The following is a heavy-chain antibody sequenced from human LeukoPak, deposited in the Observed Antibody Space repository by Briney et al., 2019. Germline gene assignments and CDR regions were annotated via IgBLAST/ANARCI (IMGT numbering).Heavy chain of an antibody. CDR3: ARGKGVGSTCFDY. D-gene: IGHD3-3*01. V-gene: IGHV4-39*01. CDR2: TSYGGST. J-gene: IGHJ4*02. Sequence: PSETLSLTCTVSGDSISNRRYYWGWIRQPPGKGMEWIGSTSYGGSTYYNPSLRSRVTISVDTSKNQFSLKVTSLTDADTAVYYCARGKGVGSTCFDYWGQGTLVTVSS. CDR1: GDSISNRRYY.